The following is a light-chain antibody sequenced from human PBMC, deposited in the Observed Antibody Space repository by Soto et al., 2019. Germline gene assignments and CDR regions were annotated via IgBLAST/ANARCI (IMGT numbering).Light chain of an antibody. Sequence: QSVLTQPPSVSGAPGPRVTISCTGSSSNIGAGYHVHWYQQLPGTAPKLLIYGNSNRPSGVPDRFSGSKSVTSASLAITGLEAEDEADYYCPSYYSSISGSVFGGGTKLTVL. CDR3: PSYYSSISGSV. V-gene: IGLV1-40*01. J-gene: IGLJ3*02. CDR2: GNS. CDR1: SSNIGAGYH.